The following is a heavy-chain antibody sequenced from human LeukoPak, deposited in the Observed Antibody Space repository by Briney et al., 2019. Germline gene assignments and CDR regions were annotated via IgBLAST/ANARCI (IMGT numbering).Heavy chain of an antibody. CDR3: ARDLISGHYTFDY. Sequence: GGSLRLSCAASGFTFSSYSMNWVRQAPGKGLEWVSYISSTSSTIYYADSVTGRFTVSRDNAKNSLYLQMNSLRDDDTAVYYCARDLISGHYTFDYWGQGTLVTVSS. CDR1: GFTFSSYS. CDR2: ISSTSSTI. J-gene: IGHJ4*02. V-gene: IGHV3-48*02. D-gene: IGHD1-26*01.